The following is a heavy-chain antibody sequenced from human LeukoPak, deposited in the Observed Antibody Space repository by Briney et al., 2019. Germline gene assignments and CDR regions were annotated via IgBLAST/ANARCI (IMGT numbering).Heavy chain of an antibody. Sequence: GGSLRLSCAASGSTFSSYAMSWVRQAPGKGLEWVSAISGSGGSTYYADSVKGRFTISRDNSKNTLYLQMNSLRAEDTAVYYCAKWPGIVVVVAATRYYWGQGTLVTVSS. CDR3: AKWPGIVVVVAATRYY. CDR1: GSTFSSYA. D-gene: IGHD2-15*01. J-gene: IGHJ4*02. V-gene: IGHV3-23*01. CDR2: ISGSGGST.